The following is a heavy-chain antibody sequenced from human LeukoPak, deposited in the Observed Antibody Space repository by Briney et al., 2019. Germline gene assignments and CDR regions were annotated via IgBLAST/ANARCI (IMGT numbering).Heavy chain of an antibody. V-gene: IGHV4-34*01. D-gene: IGHD3-10*01. CDR1: SEFFSGYY. Sequence: SETLSLTCGVSSEFFSGYYWGWIRQPPGKGLEWIGDINDSGTTKYNPTLKSRVTISIDTSKKQFSLKLSSVTAADTAAYYCARRGGIIRGVASYYYMDVWGKGTTVTISS. J-gene: IGHJ6*03. CDR3: ARRGGIIRGVASYYYMDV. CDR2: INDSGTT.